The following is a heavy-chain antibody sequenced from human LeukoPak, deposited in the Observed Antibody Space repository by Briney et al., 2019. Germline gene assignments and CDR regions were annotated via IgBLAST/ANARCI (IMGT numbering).Heavy chain of an antibody. CDR3: ARRRRDLDY. J-gene: IGHJ4*02. CDR2: TNEAGSGQ. D-gene: IGHD5-24*01. Sequence: PGGSLRLSCTASGFIFSSYAMTWVRQAPGKGLEWVANTNEAGSGQNYGDSVKGRFTISRDNAKNSLYLQVNSLRAEDTAVYYCARRRRDLDYWGQGTLVTVSS. V-gene: IGHV3-7*03. CDR1: GFIFSSYA.